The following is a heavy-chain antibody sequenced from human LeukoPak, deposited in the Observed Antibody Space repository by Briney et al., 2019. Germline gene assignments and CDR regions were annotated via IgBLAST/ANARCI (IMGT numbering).Heavy chain of an antibody. Sequence: SETLSLTCTVSGGSISSSSYYWGWIRQPPGKGLEWIGSIYYSGSTYYNPSLKSRVTISVDTSKNQFSLKLSSVTAADTAVYYCASQRTTVTTRGMNWFDPWGQGTLVTVSS. CDR1: GGSISSSSYY. CDR2: IYYSGST. D-gene: IGHD4-17*01. CDR3: ASQRTTVTTRGMNWFDP. V-gene: IGHV4-39*07. J-gene: IGHJ5*02.